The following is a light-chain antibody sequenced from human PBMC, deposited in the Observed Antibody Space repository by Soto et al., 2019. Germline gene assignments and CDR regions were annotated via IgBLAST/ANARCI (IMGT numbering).Light chain of an antibody. J-gene: IGLJ1*01. CDR2: DTS. CDR3: LLSYSGALYV. V-gene: IGLV7-46*01. Sequence: QAVVTQEPSLTVSPGGTVTLTCGSSTGAVTSGHYPYWFQQKPGQAPRTLVYDTSNTHSWTPARFSGSLLGGKAALTLSGAQPEDEAEYYCLLSYSGALYVFGTGTQLTVL. CDR1: TGAVTSGHY.